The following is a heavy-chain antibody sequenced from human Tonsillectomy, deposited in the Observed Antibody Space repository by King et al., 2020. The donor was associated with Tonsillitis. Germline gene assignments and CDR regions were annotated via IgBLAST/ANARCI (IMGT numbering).Heavy chain of an antibody. V-gene: IGHV3-48*02. CDR1: GFNFSVYS. CDR3: AGDSPGAHSTIFDF. D-gene: IGHD7-27*01. J-gene: IGHJ4*02. CDR2: ISSSNTSI. Sequence: VQLVQSGGGLVQPGGSLRLSCVASGFNFSVYSMNWVRQAPGKGLQWISYISSSNTSIYYADSVKGRFTISRVNAKNSLFLHMSSLRDDDTAVYYCAGDSPGAHSTIFDFWGQGILVTVSS.